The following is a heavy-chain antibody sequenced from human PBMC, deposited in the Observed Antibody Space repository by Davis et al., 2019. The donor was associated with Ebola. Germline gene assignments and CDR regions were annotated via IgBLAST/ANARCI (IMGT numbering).Heavy chain of an antibody. Sequence: PSETLSLTCTVSGASVSSADYYWSWIRQPPGKGLEWLGYIYYTGSTYYNPSLQSRVTISVDKSKNHFSLKLSSVTAADTAVYYCARDHIAAPNWFDPWGQGTLVTVSS. V-gene: IGHV4-61*03. J-gene: IGHJ5*02. CDR1: GASVSSADYY. CDR3: ARDHIAAPNWFDP. D-gene: IGHD6-13*01. CDR2: IYYTGST.